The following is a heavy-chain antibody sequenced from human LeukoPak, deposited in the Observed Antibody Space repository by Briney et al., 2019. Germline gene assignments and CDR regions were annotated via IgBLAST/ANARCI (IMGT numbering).Heavy chain of an antibody. V-gene: IGHV3-30*04. CDR3: ARGIAAAGNY. D-gene: IGHD6-13*01. CDR1: GFTFSSYA. Sequence: GGSLRLSCAASGFTFSSYAMHWVRQAPGKGLEWVAVISYDGSNKYYADSVKGRFTISRDNSKNTLYLQMNSLRAEDTAVYYCARGIAAAGNYWGQGTLVTVSS. J-gene: IGHJ4*02. CDR2: ISYDGSNK.